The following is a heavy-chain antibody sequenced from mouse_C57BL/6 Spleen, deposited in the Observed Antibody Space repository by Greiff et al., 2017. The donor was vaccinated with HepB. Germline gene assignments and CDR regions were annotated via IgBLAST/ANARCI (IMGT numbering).Heavy chain of an antibody. V-gene: IGHV1-82*01. J-gene: IGHJ4*01. CDR1: GYAFSSSW. Sequence: VQLQQSGPELVKPGASVKISCKASGYAFSSSWMNWVKQRPGKGLEWIGRIYPGDGDTNYNGKFKGKATLTADKSSSTAYMQLSSLTSEDSAVYFCARELYSTGAMDYWGQGTSVTVSS. D-gene: IGHD1-3*01. CDR3: ARELYSTGAMDY. CDR2: IYPGDGDT.